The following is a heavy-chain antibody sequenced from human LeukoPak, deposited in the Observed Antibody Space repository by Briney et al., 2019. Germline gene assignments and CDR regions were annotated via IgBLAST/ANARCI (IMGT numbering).Heavy chain of an antibody. CDR3: ARGRIHYYGSGSYQITLPFDY. V-gene: IGHV4-34*01. D-gene: IGHD3-10*01. J-gene: IGHJ4*02. CDR2: INHSGST. CDR1: GGSFSGYY. Sequence: SETLSLTCAVYGGSFSGYYWSWIRQPPGKGLEWIGEINHSGSTNYNPSLKSRVTISVDTSKNQFSLKLSSVTAADTAVYYCARGRIHYYGSGSYQITLPFDYWGQGTLVTVSS.